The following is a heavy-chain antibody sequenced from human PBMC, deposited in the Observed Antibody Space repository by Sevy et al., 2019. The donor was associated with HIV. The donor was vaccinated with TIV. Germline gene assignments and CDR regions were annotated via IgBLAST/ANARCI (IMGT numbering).Heavy chain of an antibody. V-gene: IGHV3-30-3*01. CDR1: GFTFSRHA. CDR3: ARSAVAGIEAWFDP. CDR2: ILYDGSNK. J-gene: IGHJ5*02. Sequence: GGSLRLSCVGSGFTFSRHAMHWVRQAPGKGLEWEAVILYDGSNKYYADSVKGRFTISRDNSKNTLDLEMNSLRPEDTAVYYCARSAVAGIEAWFDPWGLGTLVTVSS. D-gene: IGHD6-19*01.